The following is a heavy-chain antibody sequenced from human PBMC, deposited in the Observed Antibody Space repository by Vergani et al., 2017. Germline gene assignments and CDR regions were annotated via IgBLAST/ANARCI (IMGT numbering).Heavy chain of an antibody. CDR3: AKDWDSSGYPHYFDY. D-gene: IGHD3-22*01. J-gene: IGHJ4*02. CDR1: GFTFSSYA. Sequence: EVQLLESGGGLVQPGGSLRLSCAASGFTFSSYAMSWVRQAPGKGLEWVSALSGSGGSTYYADSVKGRFTISRDNSKNTLYLQMNSLRAEDTAVYYCAKDWDSSGYPHYFDYWGQGTLVTVSS. V-gene: IGHV3-23*01. CDR2: LSGSGGST.